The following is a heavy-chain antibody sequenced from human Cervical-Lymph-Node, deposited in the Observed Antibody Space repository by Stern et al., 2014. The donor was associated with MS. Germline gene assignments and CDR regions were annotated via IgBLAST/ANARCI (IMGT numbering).Heavy chain of an antibody. V-gene: IGHV4-59*01. CDR3: ARVGAVAGSHYYGMDV. Sequence: VQLQESGPGLVKPSETLSLTCTVSDGSISSDYWSWIRQPPGKGLEWIGHIYYSGSINYSPSLKSRVTISLDTSKNQFSLKLSSVTAADTAVYYCARVGAVAGSHYYGMDVWGQGTTVTVSS. CDR2: IYYSGSI. CDR1: DGSISSDY. J-gene: IGHJ6*02. D-gene: IGHD6-19*01.